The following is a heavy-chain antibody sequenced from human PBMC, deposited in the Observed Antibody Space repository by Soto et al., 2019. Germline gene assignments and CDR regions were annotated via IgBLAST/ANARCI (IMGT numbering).Heavy chain of an antibody. J-gene: IGHJ6*02. CDR1: GDSVPSSSAA. CDR2: TYYRSTWTN. CDR3: AGVSSFRGMDV. D-gene: IGHD3-16*01. V-gene: IGHV6-1*01. Sequence: SQTLSLTCAISGDSVPSSSAAWSWLRQSPSRGLEWLGRTYYRSTWTNDYARSVKSRITINPDTFENQFSLQLSSVTPEDTAVYYCAGVSSFRGMDVWGQGTPVTAP.